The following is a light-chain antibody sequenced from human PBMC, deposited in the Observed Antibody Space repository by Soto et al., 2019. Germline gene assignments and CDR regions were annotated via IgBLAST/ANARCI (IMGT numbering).Light chain of an antibody. CDR3: QQYKNWPPLT. CDR1: QSVSYN. V-gene: IGKV3-15*01. Sequence: EIVMTQSPATLSVSPGERATLSCRASQSVSYNLAWYQQKPGQGPRLLIYGAFTRATGIPARFSGSGSGTEFTLTICSLESEDFGAYYCQQYKNWPPLTFGGGTKVEIK. CDR2: GAF. J-gene: IGKJ4*01.